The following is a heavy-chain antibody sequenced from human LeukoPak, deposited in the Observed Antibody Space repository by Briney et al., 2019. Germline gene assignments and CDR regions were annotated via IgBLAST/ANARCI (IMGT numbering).Heavy chain of an antibody. D-gene: IGHD3-16*01. CDR2: IYYSGST. CDR1: GCSISSYY. V-gene: IGHV4-59*08. CDR3: ASYDYVWGSSGY. J-gene: IGHJ4*02. Sequence: SETLSLTCTVSGCSISSYYWSWIRQPPGKGLEWIGYIYYSGSTNYNPSLKSRVTISVDMSKNQFSLKLSSVTAADTAVYYCASYDYVWGSSGYWGQGTLVTVSS.